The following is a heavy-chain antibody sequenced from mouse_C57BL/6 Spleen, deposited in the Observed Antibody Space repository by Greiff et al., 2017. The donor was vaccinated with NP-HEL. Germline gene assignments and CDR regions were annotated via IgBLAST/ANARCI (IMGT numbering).Heavy chain of an antibody. V-gene: IGHV5-17*01. CDR1: GFTFSDYG. CDR2: ISSGSSTI. Sequence: EVKLVESGGGCGKPGGSLKLSCAASGFTFSDYGMHWVRQAPEKGLEWVAYISSGSSTIYYADTVKGRFTISRDNAKNTLFLQMTSLRSADTAMYYCARRGIYGLFDYWGQGTTLTVSS. J-gene: IGHJ2*01. D-gene: IGHD1-1*01. CDR3: ARRGIYGLFDY.